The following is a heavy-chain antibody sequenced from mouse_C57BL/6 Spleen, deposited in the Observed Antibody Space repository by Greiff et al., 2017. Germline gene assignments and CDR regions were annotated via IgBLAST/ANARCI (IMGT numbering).Heavy chain of an antibody. V-gene: IGHV1-52*01. CDR2: IDPSDSET. CDR3: AREGDGNWGFAY. CDR1: GYTFTSYW. Sequence: VQLQQPGAELVRPGSSVKLSCKASGYTFTSYWMHWVKQRPIQGLEWIGNIDPSDSETHYNQKFKDKATLTVDKSSSTAYMQLSSLTSEDSAGYYCAREGDGNWGFAYWGQGTLVTVSA. D-gene: IGHD2-1*01. J-gene: IGHJ3*01.